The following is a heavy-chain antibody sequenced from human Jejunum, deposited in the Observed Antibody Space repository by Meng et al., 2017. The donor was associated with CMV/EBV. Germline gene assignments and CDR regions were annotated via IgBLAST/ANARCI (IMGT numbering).Heavy chain of an antibody. D-gene: IGHD3-10*01. CDR3: GRDSMKGGGFDC. CDR2: IKNKADNYVT. CDR1: GFTFSDPH. V-gene: IGHV3-72*01. Sequence: SGFTFSDPHMGWVRQTPGKGLEWVGRIKNKADNYVTEYAASVRGRFTISRDVPRNSLYLQMNSLKSEDTALYYCGRDSMKGGGFDCWGQGILVTVSS. J-gene: IGHJ4*02.